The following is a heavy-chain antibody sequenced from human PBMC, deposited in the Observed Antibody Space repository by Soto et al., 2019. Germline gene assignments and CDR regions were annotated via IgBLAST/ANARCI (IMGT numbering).Heavy chain of an antibody. CDR1: GGSISSGDYY. J-gene: IGHJ4*02. CDR3: ARDGIAAAGQDY. Sequence: SETLSLTCTVSGGSISSGDYYWSWIRQPPGKGLEWIGYIYYSGSTYYNPSLKSRVTISVDTSKNQFSLKLSSVTAADTAVYYCARDGIAAAGQDYWGQGTLVTVSS. V-gene: IGHV4-30-4*01. CDR2: IYYSGST. D-gene: IGHD6-13*01.